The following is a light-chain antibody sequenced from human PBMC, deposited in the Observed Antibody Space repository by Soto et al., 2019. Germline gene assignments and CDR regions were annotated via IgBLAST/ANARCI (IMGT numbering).Light chain of an antibody. Sequence: IVLTQSPATLSLSPGERATLSCRASQSVSSYLAWYQQKPGQAPRLLIYSASSRATGVPTRFSGSGSGADYTLTISRLEPEDSAVYYCQQYGYSFWTFGQGTRLEIK. CDR2: SAS. CDR1: QSVSSY. V-gene: IGKV3-20*01. J-gene: IGKJ5*01. CDR3: QQYGYSFWT.